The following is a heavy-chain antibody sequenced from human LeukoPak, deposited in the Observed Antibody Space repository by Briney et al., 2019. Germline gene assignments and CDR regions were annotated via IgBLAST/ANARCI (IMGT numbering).Heavy chain of an antibody. CDR3: ARGMRWSGSVWFDP. D-gene: IGHD3-3*01. CDR2: INHSGST. V-gene: IGHV4-34*01. J-gene: IGHJ5*02. Sequence: LRLSCGASGFIFSAYIMDWVRQAPGKGLEWIGEINHSGSTNYNPSLKSRVTISVDTSKNQFSLKLSSVTAADTAVYYCARGMRWSGSVWFDPWGQGTLVTVSS. CDR1: GFIFSAYI.